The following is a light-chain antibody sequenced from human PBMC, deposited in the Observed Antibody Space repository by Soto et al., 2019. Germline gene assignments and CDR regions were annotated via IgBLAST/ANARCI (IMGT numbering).Light chain of an antibody. CDR1: KNNLFSSNNMNY. J-gene: IGKJ5*01. CDR2: WSS. Sequence: DILMTQSADSLPVSMGERATINGKSRKNNLFSSNNMNYLAWYQQKPGQPPKLLIYWSSTRESGVPDRFSGSGSGTDFTLTISSLQAEDVAVYYCQQYYSTPSITFGQGTRLEI. CDR3: QQYYSTPSIT. V-gene: IGKV4-1*01.